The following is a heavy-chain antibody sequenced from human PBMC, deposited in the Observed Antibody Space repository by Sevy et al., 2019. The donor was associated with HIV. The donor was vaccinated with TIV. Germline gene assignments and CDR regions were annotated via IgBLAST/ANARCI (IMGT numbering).Heavy chain of an antibody. CDR3: ARLNVHYYDDDGYYTTGNAFDI. D-gene: IGHD3-22*01. V-gene: IGHV3-53*01. CDR2: IYSGDKT. Sequence: GGSLRLSCAASGFSVSDTYMSWVRQAPGKGLEWVSVIYSGDKTYHADSVKGRFTISRDRSKNTIYLQLNSLRTEDTAVYYCARLNVHYYDDDGYYTTGNAFDIWGQGTMVTVSS. CDR1: GFSVSDTY. J-gene: IGHJ3*02.